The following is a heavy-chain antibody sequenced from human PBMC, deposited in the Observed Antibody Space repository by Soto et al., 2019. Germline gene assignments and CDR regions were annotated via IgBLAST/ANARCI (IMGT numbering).Heavy chain of an antibody. CDR2: ISAYNGNT. D-gene: IGHD5-12*01. Sequence: GASVKVSCKASGYTFTSYGISWVRQAPGQGLEWMGWISAYNGNTNYAQKLRGRVTMTTDTSTSTAYMELRSLRSDDTAVYYCARDSGYDSNYGMDVWGQGTTVTVSS. J-gene: IGHJ6*02. V-gene: IGHV1-18*01. CDR1: GYTFTSYG. CDR3: ARDSGYDSNYGMDV.